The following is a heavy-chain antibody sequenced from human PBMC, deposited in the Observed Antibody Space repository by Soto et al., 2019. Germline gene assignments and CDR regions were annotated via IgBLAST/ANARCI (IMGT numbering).Heavy chain of an antibody. V-gene: IGHV3-33*01. J-gene: IGHJ4*02. Sequence: QLPLVESGGGVVQPGRSLRISCAASGFTFSNYGMHWVRQAPGKGLEWVAFIWYDGGNKYYTEYVKCRFTISRDNSKNTLHPQMNMLGAEETAVYYCARDGDVNTGFGRDYWGQGTLVTVSS. CDR2: IWYDGGNK. CDR3: ARDGDVNTGFGRDY. CDR1: GFTFSNYG. D-gene: IGHD1-26*01.